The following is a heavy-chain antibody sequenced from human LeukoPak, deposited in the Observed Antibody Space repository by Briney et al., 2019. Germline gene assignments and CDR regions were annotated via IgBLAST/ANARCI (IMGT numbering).Heavy chain of an antibody. CDR3: AREFFDREGGTTVLDY. D-gene: IGHD1-26*01. V-gene: IGHV3-21*01. Sequence: GGSLRLSCAVSGFTFSSYDMNWVRQAPGKGLEWVSSISSSSNYIHYADSVKGRFTISRDNAKNSLYLQMNSLRAEDTAVYYCAREFFDREGGTTVLDYWGQGTLVTVSS. CDR1: GFTFSSYD. CDR2: ISSSSNYI. J-gene: IGHJ4*02.